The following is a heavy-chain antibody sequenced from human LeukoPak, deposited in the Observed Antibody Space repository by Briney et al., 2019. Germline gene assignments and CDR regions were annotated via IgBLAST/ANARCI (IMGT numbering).Heavy chain of an antibody. CDR3: ARNRREYSSSSHDAFDI. CDR2: IIPIFGTA. Sequence: VASVKVSCKASGGTFSSYAISWGRQAPGQGLEWMGGIIPIFGTANYAQKFQGRVTITADESTSTAYMELSSLRSEDTAVYYCARNRREYSSSSHDAFDIWGQGTMVTVSS. D-gene: IGHD6-6*01. V-gene: IGHV1-69*13. J-gene: IGHJ3*02. CDR1: GGTFSSYA.